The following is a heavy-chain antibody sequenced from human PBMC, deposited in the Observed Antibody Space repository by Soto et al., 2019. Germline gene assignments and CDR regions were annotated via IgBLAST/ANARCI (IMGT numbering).Heavy chain of an antibody. V-gene: IGHV1-18*03. D-gene: IGHD3-10*01. Sequence: ASVKVSCKASGYTFTSYGISWVRQAPGQGLEWMGWISAYNGNTNYAHKLQGRVTMTPDTSTSTAYMELMSLRSDDLAVYYCARAYYYGSVSYFDYYYYMDVLGKGTTVTVSS. CDR3: ARAYYYGSVSYFDYYYYMDV. CDR1: GYTFTSYG. J-gene: IGHJ6*03. CDR2: ISAYNGNT.